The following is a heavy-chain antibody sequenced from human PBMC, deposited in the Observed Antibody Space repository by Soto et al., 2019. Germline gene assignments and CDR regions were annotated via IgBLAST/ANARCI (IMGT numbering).Heavy chain of an antibody. CDR3: AREPYSSGYYPGGGDAFDI. Sequence: PSETLSLTCTVSGGSISSGGYYWSWIRQHPGKGLEWIGYIYYSGSTYYNPSLKSRVTISVDTSKNQSSLKLTSVTAADTAVYYCAREPYSSGYYPGGGDAFDIWGQGTMVTVSS. J-gene: IGHJ3*02. CDR2: IYYSGST. CDR1: GGSISSGGYY. V-gene: IGHV4-31*03. D-gene: IGHD3-22*01.